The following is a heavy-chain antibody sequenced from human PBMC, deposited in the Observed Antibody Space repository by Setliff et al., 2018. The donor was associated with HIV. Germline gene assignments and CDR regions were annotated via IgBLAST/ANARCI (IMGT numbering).Heavy chain of an antibody. V-gene: IGHV3-48*03. CDR2: ISSSGSII. D-gene: IGHD2-2*01. CDR1: GFTFSSYE. J-gene: IGHJ5*02. CDR3: ARDFGGYCSSMSCPGLFDP. Sequence: GGSLRLSCAASGFTFSSYEMNWVRQAPGKGLEWVSHISSSGSIIYYADSVKGRFTISRDNAKNSLHLQMNSLRAEDTAVYYCARDFGGYCSSMSCPGLFDPWGQGTLVTVSS.